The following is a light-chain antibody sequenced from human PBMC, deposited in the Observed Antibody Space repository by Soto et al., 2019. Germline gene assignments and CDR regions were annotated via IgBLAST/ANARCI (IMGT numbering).Light chain of an antibody. V-gene: IGLV2-14*01. J-gene: IGLJ1*01. CDR2: EVS. CDR3: SSYTSSSTPDV. Sequence: QSVLTQPASVSGSPGQSITISCTGTSSDVGGYNYVSWYQQHPGKAPKLMIYEVSNRPSGVSNRFSDSKSGNTASLTISGLQAEDEADYYCSSYTSSSTPDVFGTGTKLTVL. CDR1: SSDVGGYNY.